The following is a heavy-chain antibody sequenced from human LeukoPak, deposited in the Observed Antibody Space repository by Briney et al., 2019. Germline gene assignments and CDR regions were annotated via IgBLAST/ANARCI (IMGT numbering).Heavy chain of an antibody. J-gene: IGHJ4*02. CDR2: ISYDGSNK. CDR3: ASGLSY. Sequence: GGSLRLSSATSGFNFNTHPMHWVRQAPGEGLEWVAVISYDGSNKQYGDSVKGRFTISRDNPKNTLYLEMNRLRVEDTAVYYCASGLSYWGPGTLVTVS. V-gene: IGHV3-30*01. CDR1: GFNFNTHP. D-gene: IGHD3-10*01.